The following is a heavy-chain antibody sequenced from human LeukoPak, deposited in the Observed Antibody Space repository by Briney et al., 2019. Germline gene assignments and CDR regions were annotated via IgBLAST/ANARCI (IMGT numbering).Heavy chain of an antibody. CDR1: GFTFSSYI. D-gene: IGHD3-10*01. V-gene: IGHV3-21*01. CDR2: ISCSSSYI. Sequence: GGSLRLSCAASGFTFSSYIMHWVGQAPGRGRAWVSSISCSSSYIYYADSVKGRFTISRDNAKNSLYLQINSLRAEDTAVYYCARARGDAFDIWGQGTMVPVST. J-gene: IGHJ3*02. CDR3: ARARGDAFDI.